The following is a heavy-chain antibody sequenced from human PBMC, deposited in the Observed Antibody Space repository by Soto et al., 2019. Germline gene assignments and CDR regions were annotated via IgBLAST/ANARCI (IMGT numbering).Heavy chain of an antibody. V-gene: IGHV3-48*01. Sequence: GGSLRLSCASSGVTCSSYAMILVRQAPGKGLEWVSYISSSSSTIYYADSVKGRFTISRDNAKNSLYLQMNSLRAEDTAVYYCARDRGGNYDFWSGYYTGIGYWGQGTLVTVSS. CDR3: ARDRGGNYDFWSGYYTGIGY. D-gene: IGHD3-3*01. CDR2: ISSSSSTI. CDR1: GVTCSSYA. J-gene: IGHJ4*02.